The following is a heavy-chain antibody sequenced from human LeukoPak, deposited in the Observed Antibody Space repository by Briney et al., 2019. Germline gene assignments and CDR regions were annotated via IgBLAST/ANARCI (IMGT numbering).Heavy chain of an antibody. CDR2: IIPIFGIA. J-gene: IGHJ4*02. D-gene: IGHD1-26*01. CDR3: ARGARVSGSPLVNYFDY. CDR1: GGTFSSYA. V-gene: IGHV1-69*04. Sequence: SVKVSCKASGGTFSSYAISWVRQAPGQGLEWMGRIIPIFGIANYAQKFQGRVTITADKSTSTAYMELSSLRSEDTAVYYCARGARVSGSPLVNYFDYWGQGTLVTISS.